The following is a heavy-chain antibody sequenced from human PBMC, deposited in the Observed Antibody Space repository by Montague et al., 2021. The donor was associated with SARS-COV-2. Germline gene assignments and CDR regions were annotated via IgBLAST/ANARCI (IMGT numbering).Heavy chain of an antibody. CDR1: GFTFSGYE. CDR3: AREKARITIFGAPRGYMDV. V-gene: IGHV3-48*03. D-gene: IGHD3-3*01. Sequence: SLKLSCAASGFTFSGYEMNWVRQAPGKGLEWVSYISSSGSTIYYADSVKGRFTISRDNAKNSLYLQMSSLRAEDTAVYYCAREKARITIFGAPRGYMDVWGKGTTVTVSS. J-gene: IGHJ6*03. CDR2: ISSSGSTI.